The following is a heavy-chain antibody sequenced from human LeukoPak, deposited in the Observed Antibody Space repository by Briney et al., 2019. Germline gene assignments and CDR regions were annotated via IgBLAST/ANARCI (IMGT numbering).Heavy chain of an antibody. J-gene: IGHJ4*02. D-gene: IGHD3-3*01. CDR2: MNPNSGNT. CDR1: GYTFTSYD. CDR3: ALSYYDFWSGYSFDY. Sequence: GASVKVSCKASGYTFTSYDIDWVRQATGQGLEWMGWMNPNSGNTGYAQKFQGRVTITRNTSISTAYMELSSLRSEDTAVYYCALSYYDFWSGYSFDYWGQGTLVTVSS. V-gene: IGHV1-8*03.